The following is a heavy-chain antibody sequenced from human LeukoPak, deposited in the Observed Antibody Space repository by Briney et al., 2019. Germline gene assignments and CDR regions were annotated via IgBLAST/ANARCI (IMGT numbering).Heavy chain of an antibody. D-gene: IGHD2-15*01. J-gene: IGHJ4*02. CDR2: ISSSGNYI. Sequence: GGSLRPSCAASGFTFSSYSMNWVRQAPGKGLEWVSYISSSGNYIYYSDSVKGRFTISRDNAKNSLYLQMHSLRADDTAVYYCARGAYTSGGTLEIWGQGTLVTVSS. CDR1: GFTFSSYS. V-gene: IGHV3-21*01. CDR3: ARGAYTSGGTLEI.